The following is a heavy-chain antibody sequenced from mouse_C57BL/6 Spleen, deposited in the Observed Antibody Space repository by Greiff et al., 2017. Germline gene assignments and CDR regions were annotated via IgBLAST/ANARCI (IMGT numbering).Heavy chain of an antibody. J-gene: IGHJ4*01. V-gene: IGHV1-39*01. D-gene: IGHD1-1*01. CDR1: GYSFTDYN. CDR2: INPNYGTT. CDR3: ARSFITTVVAYYYAMDY. Sequence: EVKLVESGPELVKPGASVKISCKASGYSFTDYNMNWVKQSNGKSLEWIGVINPNYGTTSYNQKFKGKATLTVDQSSSTAYMQLNSLTSEDSAVYYCARSFITTVVAYYYAMDYWGQGTSVTVSS.